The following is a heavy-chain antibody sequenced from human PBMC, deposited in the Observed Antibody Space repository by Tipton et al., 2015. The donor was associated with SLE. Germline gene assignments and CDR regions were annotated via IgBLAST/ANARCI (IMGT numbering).Heavy chain of an antibody. CDR1: GGSISSYY. Sequence: TLSLTCTASGGSISSYYWSWIRQPPGKGLEWIGYVYYSGSTNYNPSLKSRVTISVDTSKNQFSLKLSSVTAADTAVYYCASHTAGYSSGWYVYWGQGTLVTVSS. J-gene: IGHJ4*02. CDR2: VYYSGST. V-gene: IGHV4-59*01. CDR3: ASHTAGYSSGWYVY. D-gene: IGHD6-19*01.